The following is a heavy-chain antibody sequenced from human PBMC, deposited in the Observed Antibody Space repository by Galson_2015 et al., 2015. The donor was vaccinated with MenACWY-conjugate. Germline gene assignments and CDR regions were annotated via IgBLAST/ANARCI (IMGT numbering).Heavy chain of an antibody. V-gene: IGHV2-70*11. J-gene: IGHJ6*03. Sequence: PALVNPTQTLTLTFTFSGFSLSTPEMCVSWIRQSPGKALEWLARIDWDDNRYYSTSLKTRLTISKDTSKNQVVLSMTNMDPVDTATYYCARTRRYTSYYFYYYIDVWGKGTTVAVSS. CDR1: GFSLSTPEMC. CDR3: ARTRRYTSYYFYYYIDV. CDR2: IDWDDNR. D-gene: IGHD5-12*01.